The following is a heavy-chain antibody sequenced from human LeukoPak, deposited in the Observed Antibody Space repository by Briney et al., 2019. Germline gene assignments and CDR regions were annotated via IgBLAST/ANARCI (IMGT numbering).Heavy chain of an antibody. CDR2: INPNSGGT. J-gene: IGHJ5*02. CDR1: GYTFTGYY. CDR3: ARDSTEAAAGPNWFDP. D-gene: IGHD6-13*01. Sequence: ASVKVSCKASGYTFTGYYMHWVRQAPGQGLEWLGWINPNSGGTNSAQKLQGRVTMTTDTSTSTAYMELRSLRSDDTAVYYCARDSTEAAAGPNWFDPWGQGTLVTVSS. V-gene: IGHV1-2*02.